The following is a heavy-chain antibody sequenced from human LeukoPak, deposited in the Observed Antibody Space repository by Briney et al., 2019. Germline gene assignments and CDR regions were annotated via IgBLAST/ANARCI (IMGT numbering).Heavy chain of an antibody. V-gene: IGHV4-59*12. CDR2: IYYSGST. D-gene: IGHD3/OR15-3a*01. CDR3: ARGGLISLANTPLGAFDI. CDR1: GGSISTYY. J-gene: IGHJ3*02. Sequence: SETLSLTCTVSGGSISTYYWSWVRQSPGKGLEWIGHIYYSGSTNYNPSLQSRVTISVGTSKNQFSLQLNSVTPEDTAIYYCARGGLISLANTPLGAFDIWGQGTMVSVSS.